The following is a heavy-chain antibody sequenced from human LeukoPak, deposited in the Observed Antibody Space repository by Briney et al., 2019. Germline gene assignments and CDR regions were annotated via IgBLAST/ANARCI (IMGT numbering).Heavy chain of an antibody. CDR1: GASINSHNYY. D-gene: IGHD6-19*01. Sequence: SETLSFTFTVSGASINSHNYYWGWIRQAPGKGLEWTGDVDYIRRTNSNCYLMSRVTISVDTSKSQVSLKLSSVTAADTAVYYCGSHIGYSSAAWFDPWGQDPVVTVSS. CDR3: GSHIGYSSAAWFDP. J-gene: IGHJ5*02. V-gene: IGHV4-61*05. CDR2: VDYIRRT.